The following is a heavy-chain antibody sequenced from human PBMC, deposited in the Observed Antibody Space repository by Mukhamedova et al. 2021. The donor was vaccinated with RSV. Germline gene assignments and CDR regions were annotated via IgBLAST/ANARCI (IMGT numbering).Heavy chain of an antibody. V-gene: IGHV3-23*01. Sequence: KGRFTISRDNSKNTLYMQMNSLRAEDTAVYYCAKEPYPWAQGTLVTVSS. CDR3: AKEPYP. J-gene: IGHJ5*02.